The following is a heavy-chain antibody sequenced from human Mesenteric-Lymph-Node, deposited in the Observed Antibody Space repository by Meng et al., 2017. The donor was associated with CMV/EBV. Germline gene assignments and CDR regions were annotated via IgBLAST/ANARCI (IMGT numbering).Heavy chain of an antibody. CDR2: IIPIFGTA. D-gene: IGHD2-2*01. Sequence: ISWVRQAPGQRLEWLGGIIPIFGTANYAQKFQGSVTITTGESTSTAYMELSSLRSEDTAVYSCASTHLPRYCSSTSCYGWYFDLWGRGTLVTVSS. J-gene: IGHJ2*01. V-gene: IGHV1-69*05. CDR3: ASTHLPRYCSSTSCYGWYFDL.